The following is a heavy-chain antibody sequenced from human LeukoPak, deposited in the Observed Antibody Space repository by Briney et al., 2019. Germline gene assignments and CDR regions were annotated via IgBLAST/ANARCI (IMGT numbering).Heavy chain of an antibody. J-gene: IGHJ5*02. CDR3: ARQMVGDYDFWRPNWFDP. Sequence: PSETLSLTCTVSGGSISSSSYYWGWIRQPPGKGLEWIGSIYHSGSTCYNPSLKSRVTISVDTSKNQFSLKLSSVTAADTAVYYCARQMVGDYDFWRPNWFDPWGQGTLVTVSS. D-gene: IGHD3-3*01. V-gene: IGHV4-39*01. CDR2: IYHSGST. CDR1: GGSISSSSYY.